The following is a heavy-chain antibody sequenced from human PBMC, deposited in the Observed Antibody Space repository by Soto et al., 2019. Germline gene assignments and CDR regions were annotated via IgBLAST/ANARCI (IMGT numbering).Heavy chain of an antibody. CDR3: ARGVAPGTSAPDY. CDR1: GFIVSNNA. CDR2: IYSDGRT. V-gene: IGHV3-66*01. J-gene: IGHJ4*02. D-gene: IGHD3-3*01. Sequence: EVQLVESGGGLVQPGGSLRLSCAASGFIVSNNAMSWVRQAPGTGLEWVSVIYSDGRTYYAASVKGRFTISRDNAKNTLFFQMNGLRAEDTTLYYCARGVAPGTSAPDYWGQGTLVIVSS.